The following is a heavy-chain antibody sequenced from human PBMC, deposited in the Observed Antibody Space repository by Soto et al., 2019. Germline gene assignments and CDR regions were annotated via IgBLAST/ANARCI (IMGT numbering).Heavy chain of an antibody. CDR2: INSDGSST. Sequence: PRWSLRLSCAASGFTFSSYWMHWFRQAPGKGLVWVSRINSDGSSTSYADSVKGRFTISRDNAKNTLYLQMNSLRAEDTAVYYCARGPRRGIAAAGFDYWGQGTLVTVSS. CDR1: GFTFSSYW. CDR3: ARGPRRGIAAAGFDY. D-gene: IGHD6-13*01. V-gene: IGHV3-74*01. J-gene: IGHJ4*02.